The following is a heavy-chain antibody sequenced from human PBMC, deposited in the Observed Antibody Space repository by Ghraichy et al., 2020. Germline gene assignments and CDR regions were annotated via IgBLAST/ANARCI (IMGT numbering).Heavy chain of an antibody. D-gene: IGHD1-26*01. V-gene: IGHV3-48*02. Sequence: GESLRLSCAAFGFTFSDYSMNWVRQAPGKGLEWVSYIRNDAIFYADSVKGRFTISRDNDRNSVFLQMNSLRDEDAAVYYCARDHQWAFDIWGQGTKVTVSS. J-gene: IGHJ3*02. CDR1: GFTFSDYS. CDR3: ARDHQWAFDI. CDR2: IRNDAI.